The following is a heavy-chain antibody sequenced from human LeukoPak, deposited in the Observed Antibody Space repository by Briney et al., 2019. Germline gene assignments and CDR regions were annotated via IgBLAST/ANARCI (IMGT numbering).Heavy chain of an antibody. V-gene: IGHV3-30-3*01. CDR3: ARGGTYYDFWRAMDV. CDR1: GFTFSSYA. D-gene: IGHD3-3*01. J-gene: IGHJ6*02. Sequence: GGSLRLSCAASGFTFSSYAMHWVRQAPGKGLEWVAVISYDGSNKYYADSVKGRFTISRDNSKNTLYQQMNSLRAEDTAVYYCARGGTYYDFWRAMDVWGQGTTVTVSS. CDR2: ISYDGSNK.